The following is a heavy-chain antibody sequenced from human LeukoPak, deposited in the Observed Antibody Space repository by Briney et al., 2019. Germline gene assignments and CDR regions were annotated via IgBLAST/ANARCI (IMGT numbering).Heavy chain of an antibody. Sequence: ESGPTLVKPTETLALTCSFSGFSLNTADVGVGWIRQPPGKALVWLAFVYWDNDLRYSPSLRSRLTVTKDTSKHQVVLRMTNMDPLDTATYYCAQSDVTAGSTASSYFDYWGEGTLVTVSS. D-gene: IGHD1-14*01. CDR2: VYWDNDL. CDR3: AQSDVTAGSTASSYFDY. CDR1: GFSLNTADVG. J-gene: IGHJ4*02. V-gene: IGHV2-5*02.